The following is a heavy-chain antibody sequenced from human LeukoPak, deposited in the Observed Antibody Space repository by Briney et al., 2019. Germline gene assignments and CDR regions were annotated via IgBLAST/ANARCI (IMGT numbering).Heavy chain of an antibody. CDR2: ISSSGSTI. CDR3: ARNYGSGSYYYYGMDV. J-gene: IGHJ6*02. D-gene: IGHD3-10*01. Sequence: GGSLRLSCAASGFTLSSYEMNWVRQAAGKGLEWVSYISSSGSTIYYADSVKGRFTISRDNAKNSLYPQMNSLRAEDTAVYYCARNYGSGSYYYYGMDVWGQGTTVTVSS. V-gene: IGHV3-48*03. CDR1: GFTLSSYE.